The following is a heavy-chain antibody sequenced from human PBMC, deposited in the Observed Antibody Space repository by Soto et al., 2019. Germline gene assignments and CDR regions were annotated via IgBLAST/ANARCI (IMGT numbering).Heavy chain of an antibody. Sequence: SQTLSLTCAISRDSVSSNTAAWNWIRSSPSRGLEWLGRTYYRSNWRHDYAVSVKSRITVNPDTSKNHFSLQLNSVTPDDTAVYYCARGVAGSGFDLWGLGTLVTVSS. D-gene: IGHD6-19*01. V-gene: IGHV6-1*01. CDR2: TYYRSNWRH. J-gene: IGHJ4*02. CDR3: ARGVAGSGFDL. CDR1: RDSVSSNTAA.